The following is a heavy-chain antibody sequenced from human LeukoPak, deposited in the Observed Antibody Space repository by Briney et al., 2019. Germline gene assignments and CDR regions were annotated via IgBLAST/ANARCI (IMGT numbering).Heavy chain of an antibody. CDR2: IRDDGSTR. Sequence: PGGSLRLSCAASGFTFSRYGLHWVRQAPGKGLEWVAFIRDDGSTRYYADSVKGRFTVSRDNSKNTLYLQMISLRAEDTAVYYCARWGYNYGLDYWGQGTLVTVSS. CDR1: GFTFSRYG. V-gene: IGHV3-30*02. D-gene: IGHD5-18*01. CDR3: ARWGYNYGLDY. J-gene: IGHJ4*02.